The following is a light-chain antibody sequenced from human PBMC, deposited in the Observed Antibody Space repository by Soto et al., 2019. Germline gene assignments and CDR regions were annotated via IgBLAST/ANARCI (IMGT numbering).Light chain of an antibody. J-gene: IGLJ2*01. CDR1: SSDVGGYDY. V-gene: IGLV2-14*03. Sequence: QSALTQPASVSGSPGQAITISCTGTSSDVGGYDYVAWYQHHPGKAPRLMIYDVRTRPSGVSNRFSGSKSGNTASLTISGLHAEDEADYYCSSYSTSSTPVVLGGGTKLTVL. CDR3: SSYSTSSTPVV. CDR2: DVR.